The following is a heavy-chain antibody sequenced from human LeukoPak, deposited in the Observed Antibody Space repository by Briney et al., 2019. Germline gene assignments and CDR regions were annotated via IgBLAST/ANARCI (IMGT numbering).Heavy chain of an antibody. Sequence: GRSLRLSCAASGFTFSSYGMHWVRQAPGKGLEWVAVIWYDGSNKYYADSVKGRFTISRDDSKNTLYLQMNSLRAEDTAVYYCARGYCSGGSCYSPGAWGQGTLVTVSS. J-gene: IGHJ5*02. V-gene: IGHV3-33*01. D-gene: IGHD2-15*01. CDR1: GFTFSSYG. CDR2: IWYDGSNK. CDR3: ARGYCSGGSCYSPGA.